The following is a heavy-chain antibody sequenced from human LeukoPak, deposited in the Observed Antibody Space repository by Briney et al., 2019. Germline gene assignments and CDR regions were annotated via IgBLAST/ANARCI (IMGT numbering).Heavy chain of an antibody. CDR2: IYYSGST. CDR1: GGSISSYY. CDR3: ARRLVYSGSHRDAFDI. J-gene: IGHJ3*02. V-gene: IGHV4-59*01. Sequence: SETLSLTCTVSGGSISSYYWSWIWQPPGKGLEWIGYIYYSGSTNYNPSLRSRVTISVDTFKNQFSLKLSSVTAADTAVYYCARRLVYSGSHRDAFDIWGQGTMVTVSS. D-gene: IGHD1-26*01.